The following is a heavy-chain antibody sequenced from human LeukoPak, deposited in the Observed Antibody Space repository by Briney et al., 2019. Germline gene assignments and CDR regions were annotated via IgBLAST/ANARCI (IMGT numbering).Heavy chain of an antibody. CDR2: INPNSGGT. Sequence: VSVKVSCKASGYTFTGYYMHWVRQAPGQGLEWMGWINPNSGGTNYAQKFQGRVTMTRDTSISTAYMELSRLRSDDTAVYYCARDLTGYYMAYGMDVWGQGTLVTVSS. CDR1: GYTFTGYY. J-gene: IGHJ6*02. CDR3: ARDLTGYYMAYGMDV. V-gene: IGHV1-2*02. D-gene: IGHD3-9*01.